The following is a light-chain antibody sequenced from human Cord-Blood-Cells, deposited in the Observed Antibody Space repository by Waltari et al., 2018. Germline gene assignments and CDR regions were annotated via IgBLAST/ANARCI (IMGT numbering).Light chain of an antibody. CDR2: EGS. Sequence: SALTQPASVSGSPGQSITISCPGTRIAVGSYHLGSWYQQHPGKAPKLMIYEGSKRPSGVSNRFSGSKSGNTASLTISGLQAEDEADYYCCSYAGSSTFDWVFGGGTKLTVL. J-gene: IGLJ3*02. CDR3: CSYAGSSTFDWV. V-gene: IGLV2-23*03. CDR1: RIAVGSYHL.